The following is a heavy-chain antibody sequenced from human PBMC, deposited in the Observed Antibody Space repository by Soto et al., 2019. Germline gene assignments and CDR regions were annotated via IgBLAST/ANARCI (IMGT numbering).Heavy chain of an antibody. V-gene: IGHV4-30-2*01. D-gene: IGHD3-3*01. CDR1: GGSISSSTFS. CDR2: IYHTGST. CDR3: ARRHDFWSGYSIDY. Sequence: PSETLSLTCTVSGGSISSSTFSWSWSRQPPGKGLEWIGYIYHTGSTYYSPSLKSRLTMSVDTSKNQFSLKLTSVTAADTAVYYCARRHDFWSGYSIDYWGLGTLVSGS. J-gene: IGHJ4*02.